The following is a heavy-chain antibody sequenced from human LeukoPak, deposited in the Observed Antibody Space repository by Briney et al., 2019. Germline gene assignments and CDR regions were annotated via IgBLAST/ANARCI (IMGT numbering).Heavy chain of an antibody. D-gene: IGHD3-10*01. Sequence: ASVKVSCKASGYTFTSYGISWVRQAPGQGLEWMGWISAYNGNTNYAQKLQGRVTMTTDTSTSTAYMELSSLRSEDTAVYYCARDQKVRGVLDYWGQGTLVTVSS. CDR1: GYTFTSYG. J-gene: IGHJ4*02. V-gene: IGHV1-18*01. CDR3: ARDQKVRGVLDY. CDR2: ISAYNGNT.